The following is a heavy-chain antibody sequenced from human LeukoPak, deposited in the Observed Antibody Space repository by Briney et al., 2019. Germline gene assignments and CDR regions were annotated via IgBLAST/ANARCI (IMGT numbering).Heavy chain of an antibody. Sequence: SETLSLTCAVYGGSFSGYYWSWISQPPGKGLEWIGEINHSGSTNYNPSLKSRVTISVDTSKNQFSLKLSSVTAADTAVYYCGRGERKWLQLKNYFASWGQETLVTVSS. J-gene: IGHJ4*02. CDR1: GGSFSGYY. CDR2: INHSGST. CDR3: GRGERKWLQLKNYFAS. D-gene: IGHD5-24*01. V-gene: IGHV4-34*01.